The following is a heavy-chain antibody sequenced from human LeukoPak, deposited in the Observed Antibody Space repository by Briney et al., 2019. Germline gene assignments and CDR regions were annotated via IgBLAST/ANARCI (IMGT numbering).Heavy chain of an antibody. CDR1: GGSISSYY. V-gene: IGHV4-59*01. CDR3: ARDPRPLGYCSGGSCYSGYETNAFDI. Sequence: SETLSLTCTVSGGSISSYYWNWIRQPPGKGLEWIGYIYYSGSTNYNPSLKSRVTISVDTSKNQFSLKLSSVTAADTAVYYCARDPRPLGYCSGGSCYSGYETNAFDIWGQGTMVTVSS. CDR2: IYYSGST. D-gene: IGHD2-15*01. J-gene: IGHJ3*02.